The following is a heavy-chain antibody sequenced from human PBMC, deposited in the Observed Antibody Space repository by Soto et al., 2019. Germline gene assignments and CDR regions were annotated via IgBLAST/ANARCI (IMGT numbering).Heavy chain of an antibody. V-gene: IGHV1-2*04. J-gene: IGHJ6*02. CDR3: ARSGPPLWFGEKDYYGMDV. Sequence: ASVTVSCQTSGYTFTGYYMHWVRQAPGQGLEWMGWINPNSGGTNYAQKFQGWVTMTRDTSISTAYMELSRLRSDDTAVYYCARSGPPLWFGEKDYYGMDVWGQGTTVTVSS. CDR2: INPNSGGT. D-gene: IGHD3-10*01. CDR1: GYTFTGYY.